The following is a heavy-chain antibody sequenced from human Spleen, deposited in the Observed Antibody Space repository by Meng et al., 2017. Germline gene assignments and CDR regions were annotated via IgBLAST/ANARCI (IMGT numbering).Heavy chain of an antibody. Sequence: QVEMIQAGSEVREPGDSVNISCKTYGYTFRTYGVTWVRQAPGQGLEYLGWISAYNGNTKYAQKLQGRVTMTTDASTSTDYMELRSLRSDDTAIYYCAKTYSYGYSDPWGQGTLVTVSS. CDR1: GYTFRTYG. CDR3: AKTYSYGYSDP. D-gene: IGHD5-18*01. J-gene: IGHJ5*02. CDR2: ISAYNGNT. V-gene: IGHV1-18*01.